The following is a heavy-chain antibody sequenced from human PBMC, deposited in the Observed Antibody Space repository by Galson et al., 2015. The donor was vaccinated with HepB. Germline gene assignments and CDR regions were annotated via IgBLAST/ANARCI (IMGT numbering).Heavy chain of an antibody. CDR1: RFTFSNYL. V-gene: IGHV3-74*01. CDR2: ISSCGGTT. Sequence: SLRLSCAASRFTFSNYLMHWVRQAPAKGLVWVSRISSCGGTTAYADSVKCRFTISRDNAKNTLYLRMNSLRIKDTAVYYCVRDGTFDTAYCHFDYWSQASLVTVSS. CDR3: VRDGTFDTAYCHFDY. J-gene: IGHJ4*02. D-gene: IGHD1-1*01.